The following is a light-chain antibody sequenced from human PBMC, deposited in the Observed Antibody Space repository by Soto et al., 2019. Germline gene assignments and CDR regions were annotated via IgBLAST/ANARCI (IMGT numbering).Light chain of an antibody. CDR2: WAS. Sequence: DIVMTQSPDSLAVSLGERATINCKSSQSVLYSSNNKNYLAWYQQKPGQPPQLLIYWASTRESGVPDRFSGSRSGTDFTLTVSSLQAEDVAVYYCQQYYSTPPTFGQGTKVEI. J-gene: IGKJ1*01. CDR3: QQYYSTPPT. V-gene: IGKV4-1*01. CDR1: QSVLYSSNNKNY.